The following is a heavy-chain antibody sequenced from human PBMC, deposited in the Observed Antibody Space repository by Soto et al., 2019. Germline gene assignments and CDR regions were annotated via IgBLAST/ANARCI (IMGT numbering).Heavy chain of an antibody. J-gene: IGHJ3*02. CDR1: GFTFSNAW. CDR3: TTDSYTPRASNYYGSGSYWASDAFDI. V-gene: IGHV3-15*01. CDR2: IKSKTDGGTT. D-gene: IGHD3-10*01. Sequence: GGSLRLSCAASGFTFSNAWMSWVRQAPGKGLERVGRIKSKTDGGTTDYAAPVKGRFTISRDDSKNTLYLQMNSLKTEDTAVYYCTTDSYTPRASNYYGSGSYWASDAFDIWGQGTMVTVSS.